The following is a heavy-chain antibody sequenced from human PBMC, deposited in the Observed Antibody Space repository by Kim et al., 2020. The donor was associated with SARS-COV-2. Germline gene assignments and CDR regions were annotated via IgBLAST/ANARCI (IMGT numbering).Heavy chain of an antibody. CDR3: AKTGDQGGY. CDR1: GFTSSGYG. D-gene: IGHD7-27*01. V-gene: IGHV3-30*18. CDR2: ISYDGSNK. J-gene: IGHJ4*02. Sequence: GGSLRLSCAASGFTSSGYGMHWVRQAPGKGLEWVAVISYDGSNKYYADSVKGRFSISRDNSKNTLYLQINSLRAEDTAVYYCAKTGDQGGYWGQGTLVTVSS.